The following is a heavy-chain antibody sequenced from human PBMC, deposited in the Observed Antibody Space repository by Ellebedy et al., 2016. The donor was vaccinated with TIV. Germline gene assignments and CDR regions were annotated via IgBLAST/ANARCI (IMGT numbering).Heavy chain of an antibody. Sequence: MPSETLSLTCAVYGGSFSGYYWSWIRQPPGKGLEWIGEINHSGSTNYNPSLKSRVTISVDTSKNQFSLKLSSVTAADTAVYYCARVRGWPLPIAWGQGTLVTVSS. CDR1: GGSFSGYY. D-gene: IGHD6-19*01. CDR2: INHSGST. J-gene: IGHJ5*02. V-gene: IGHV4-34*01. CDR3: ARVRGWPLPIA.